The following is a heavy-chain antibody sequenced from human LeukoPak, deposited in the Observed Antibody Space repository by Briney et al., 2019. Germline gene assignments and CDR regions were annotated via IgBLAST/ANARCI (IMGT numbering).Heavy chain of an antibody. CDR1: GFTFSGYG. V-gene: IGHV3-23*01. Sequence: GGSLRLSCAASGFTFSGYGMSWVRQAPGKGLEWVSAISGSGGSTYYADSVKGRFTISRDNSKNTLYLQMNSLRAEDTAVYYCAKDPRIVGASAFDSWGQGTLVTVSS. J-gene: IGHJ4*02. CDR2: ISGSGGST. D-gene: IGHD1-26*01. CDR3: AKDPRIVGASAFDS.